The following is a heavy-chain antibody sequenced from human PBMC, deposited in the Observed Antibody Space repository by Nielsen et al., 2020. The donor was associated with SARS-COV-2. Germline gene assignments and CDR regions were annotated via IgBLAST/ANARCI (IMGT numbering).Heavy chain of an antibody. Sequence: GGSLRLSCAASGFTFSSYSMNWVSQAPGKGLEWVSSISRSYTYISYADSVKGRFTISRDNPKNSLYLQMNSLRAEDTAVYYCAREYDSSGYTYGMDVWGQGTTVTVSS. CDR2: ISRSYTYI. J-gene: IGHJ6*02. V-gene: IGHV3-21*01. D-gene: IGHD3-22*01. CDR1: GFTFSSYS. CDR3: AREYDSSGYTYGMDV.